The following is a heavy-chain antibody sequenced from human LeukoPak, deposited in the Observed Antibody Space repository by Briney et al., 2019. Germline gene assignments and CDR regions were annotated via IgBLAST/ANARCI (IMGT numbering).Heavy chain of an antibody. V-gene: IGHV1-18*01. CDR1: GYTFTSYG. Sequence: ASVKVSCKASGYTFTSYGISGVRQAPGQGLEWMGWISAYNGNTNYAQKLQGRVTMTTDTSTSTAYMELRSLRSDDTAVYYCARARAAVAPTDAFDIWGQGTMVTVSS. CDR3: ARARAAVAPTDAFDI. D-gene: IGHD6-19*01. CDR2: ISAYNGNT. J-gene: IGHJ3*02.